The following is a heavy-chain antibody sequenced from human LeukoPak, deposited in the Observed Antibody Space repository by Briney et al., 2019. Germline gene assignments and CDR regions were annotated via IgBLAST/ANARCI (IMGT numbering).Heavy chain of an antibody. CDR3: ARALYSSGYFDY. Sequence: PGGSLRLSCAASGFTVSSNYMSWVRQAPGKGLEWVSVIYSGGSTYYADSVKGRFTISRDNSKNTLYVQMNSLRAEDTAVYYCARALYSSGYFDYWGQGTLVTVSS. CDR2: IYSGGST. CDR1: GFTVSSNY. V-gene: IGHV3-53*01. D-gene: IGHD6-25*01. J-gene: IGHJ4*02.